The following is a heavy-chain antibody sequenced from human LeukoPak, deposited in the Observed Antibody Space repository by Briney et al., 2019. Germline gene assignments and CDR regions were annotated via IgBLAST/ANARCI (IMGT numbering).Heavy chain of an antibody. J-gene: IGHJ4*02. Sequence: VASVKVSCKASGFTFTSSAMQWVRQARGQGLEWIGWIVVGSGNKNYAQKFQERVTITRDMSTSTAYMERSSLRSEDTAVYYCARVTDWNDLDYWGPGTLVTVSS. D-gene: IGHD1-1*01. CDR3: ARVTDWNDLDY. CDR1: GFTFTSSA. V-gene: IGHV1-58*02. CDR2: IVVGSGNK.